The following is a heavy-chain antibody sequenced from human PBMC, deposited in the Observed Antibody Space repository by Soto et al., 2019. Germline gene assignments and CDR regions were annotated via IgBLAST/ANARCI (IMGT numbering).Heavy chain of an antibody. CDR3: AKLSCTSSTCYFPGWFDP. CDR2: VYYSGSS. D-gene: IGHD2-2*01. CDR1: GGSISSGYYY. J-gene: IGHJ5*02. Sequence: SETLSLTCSVSGGSISSGYYYWSWIRQPPGKGLEWIANVYYSGSSYYNPSLKSRLTISVDTTKNQFSLQLKSMTAADTAVYYCAKLSCTSSTCYFPGWFDPWCQGTLVTVSS. V-gene: IGHV4-30-4*01.